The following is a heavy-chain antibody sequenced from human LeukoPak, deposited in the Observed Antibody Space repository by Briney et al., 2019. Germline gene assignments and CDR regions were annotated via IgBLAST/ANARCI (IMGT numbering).Heavy chain of an antibody. V-gene: IGHV3-74*01. CDR1: GFSFSGHW. CDR2: ISPTGSTT. J-gene: IGHJ4*02. D-gene: IGHD6-6*01. CDR3: ARGPNSNWSGLDF. Sequence: GGSLRLSCTASGFSFSGHWMHWARQLPGKGLVWVSRISPTGSTTSYADSVKGRFTVSRDNAKNTLYLQVNNLRAEDTAAYYCARGPNSNWSGLDFWGQGTLLTVSS.